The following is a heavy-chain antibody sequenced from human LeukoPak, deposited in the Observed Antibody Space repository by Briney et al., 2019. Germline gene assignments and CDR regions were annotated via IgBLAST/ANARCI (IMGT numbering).Heavy chain of an antibody. D-gene: IGHD1-14*01. V-gene: IGHV3-30*02. CDR2: IRYDGSIK. Sequence: GGSLRLSCAASGFTFSDYGMVWVRQAPGKGLEWVAFIRYDGSIKYYTDSVKDRFTVSRDNSRNTLYLQLNSLRAEDTAVYYCAREHRILVPYWGQGTLVTVSS. J-gene: IGHJ4*02. CDR1: GFTFSDYG. CDR3: AREHRILVPY.